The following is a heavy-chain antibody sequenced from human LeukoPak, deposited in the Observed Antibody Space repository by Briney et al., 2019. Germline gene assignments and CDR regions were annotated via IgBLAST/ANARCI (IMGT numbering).Heavy chain of an antibody. Sequence: GGSLRLSCAASGFTFSSYGMHWVRQAPGKGLEWVANIKQDGSEKYYVDSVKGRFTISRDNAKNSLYLQMNSLRAEDTAVYYCARDVRPSRYWGQGTLVTVSS. J-gene: IGHJ4*02. CDR3: ARDVRPSRY. CDR2: IKQDGSEK. D-gene: IGHD1-1*01. CDR1: GFTFSSYG. V-gene: IGHV3-7*01.